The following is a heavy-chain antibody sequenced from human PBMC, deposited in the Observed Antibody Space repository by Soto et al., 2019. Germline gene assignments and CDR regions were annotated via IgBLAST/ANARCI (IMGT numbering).Heavy chain of an antibody. CDR1: GFYFSSYW. D-gene: IGHD6-19*01. V-gene: IGHV3-7*05. Sequence: GGSLRLSCAASGFYFSSYWMNWVRQPPGKGLEWVANIKQDGSEKYYVDSVKGRFTISRDNAKNSLYLQINSLRAEDTAVYYCAGGTGWLSDSWGQGTLVTVSS. J-gene: IGHJ4*02. CDR2: IKQDGSEK. CDR3: AGGTGWLSDS.